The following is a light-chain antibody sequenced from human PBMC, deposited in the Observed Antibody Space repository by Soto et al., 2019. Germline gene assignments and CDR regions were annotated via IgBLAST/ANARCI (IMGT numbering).Light chain of an antibody. CDR2: GAS. CDR3: QLRSDWPPTYT. Sequence: EVVMTQSPATLSVSPGERATLSCRASETVATNLAWYQQKPGQAPRLLISGASTRAAGISDRFRGSGSGTEFTLTISSLRSEDSAVYFCQLRSDWPPTYTFGQGTKLE. V-gene: IGKV3-15*01. J-gene: IGKJ2*01. CDR1: ETVATN.